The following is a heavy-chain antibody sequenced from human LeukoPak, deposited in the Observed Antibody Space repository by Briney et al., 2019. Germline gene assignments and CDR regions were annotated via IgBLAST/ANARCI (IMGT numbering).Heavy chain of an antibody. CDR1: GGSINNYF. J-gene: IGHJ6*02. D-gene: IGHD3-3*01. V-gene: IGHV4-34*01. CDR3: AGSVYDFWSGYYNYGMDV. CDR2: INHSGST. Sequence: PSETLSLTCTVSGGSINNYFWSWIRQPPGKGLEWIGEINHSGSTNYNPSLKSRVTISVDTSKNQFSLKLSSVTAADTAVYYCAGSVYDFWSGYYNYGMDVWGQGTTVTVSS.